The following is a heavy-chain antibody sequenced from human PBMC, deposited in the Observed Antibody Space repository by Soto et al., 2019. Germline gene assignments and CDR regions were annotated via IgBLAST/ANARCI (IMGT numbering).Heavy chain of an antibody. CDR1: GFRFSDGW. V-gene: IGHV3-15*07. CDR2: IIGGGGAI. J-gene: IGHJ4*02. Sequence: ELQLVESEGGLMKPGSSLRLSGVASGFRFSDGWFNWAREAPGKGLEWVGLIIGGGGAIHYAAPVKGRFTISRDDSKSTVYLQMDSLQIGDTAMYFCIWQSHYSGAWRWGQGTRVTVSS. D-gene: IGHD2-21*01. CDR3: IWQSHYSGAWR.